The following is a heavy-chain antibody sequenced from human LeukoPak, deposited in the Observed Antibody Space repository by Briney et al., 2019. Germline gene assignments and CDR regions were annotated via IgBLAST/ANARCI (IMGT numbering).Heavy chain of an antibody. J-gene: IGHJ5*02. Sequence: SETLSLTCTVSGGSISSYYWSWIRQPPGKGLEWIGSIYYSGSTYYNPSLKSRVTISVDTSKNQFSLKLSSVTAADTAVYYCARHGRYCSSTSCRNWFDPWGQGTLVTVSS. CDR3: ARHGRYCSSTSCRNWFDP. CDR1: GGSISSYY. CDR2: IYYSGST. V-gene: IGHV4-39*01. D-gene: IGHD2-2*01.